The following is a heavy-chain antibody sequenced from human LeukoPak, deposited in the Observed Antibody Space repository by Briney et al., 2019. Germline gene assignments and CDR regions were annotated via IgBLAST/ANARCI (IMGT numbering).Heavy chain of an antibody. D-gene: IGHD3-22*01. Sequence: ASVKVSCKASGYTFTSYGISWVRQAPGRGLEWMGWISAYNGNTNYAQKLQGRVTMTTDTSTSTAYMELRSLRSDDTAVYYCARQYYYDGSVNFQHWGQGTLVTVSS. J-gene: IGHJ1*01. CDR1: GYTFTSYG. CDR3: ARQYYYDGSVNFQH. V-gene: IGHV1-18*01. CDR2: ISAYNGNT.